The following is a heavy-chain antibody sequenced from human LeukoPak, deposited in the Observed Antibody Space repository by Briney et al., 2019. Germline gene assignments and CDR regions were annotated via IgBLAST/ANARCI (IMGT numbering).Heavy chain of an antibody. CDR3: ARRIQWLVNNWFDP. D-gene: IGHD6-19*01. CDR1: GGSISSSNFY. CDR2: INHSGST. V-gene: IGHV4-39*07. J-gene: IGHJ5*02. Sequence: SETLSLTCTVSGGSISSSNFYWSWIRQPPGKGLEWIGEINHSGSTNYNPSLKSRVTISVDTSKNQFSLKLSSVTAADTAVYYCARRIQWLVNNWFDPWGQGTLVTVSS.